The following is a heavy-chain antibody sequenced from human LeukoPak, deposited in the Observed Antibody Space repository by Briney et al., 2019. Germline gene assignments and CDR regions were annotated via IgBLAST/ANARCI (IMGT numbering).Heavy chain of an antibody. CDR3: ARELRSGTYYFDY. D-gene: IGHD1-26*01. V-gene: IGHV3-64*01. J-gene: IGHJ4*02. CDR2: ISSYDYST. Sequence: PGGSLRLSCSASGFTFSNYAMHWVRQAPGKGLEYVSAISSYDYSTYYANSVKGRFTVSRDNSKNTLYLQMGSLRPEDMAVYYCARELRSGTYYFDYWGQGTLVTVSS. CDR1: GFTFSNYA.